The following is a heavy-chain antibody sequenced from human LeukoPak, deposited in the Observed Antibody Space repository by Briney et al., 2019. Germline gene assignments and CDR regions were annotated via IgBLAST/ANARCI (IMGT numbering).Heavy chain of an antibody. J-gene: IGHJ4*02. Sequence: PSETLSLTCTVSGGSIGSYYWSWIRQPPGKGLEWIGYIYYNGSTNNNPSLKSRVTISVDTSKDQFSLRLSSVTAADTAIYYCARVERSDGSFDFDYWGQGTLVTVSS. CDR3: ARVERSDGSFDFDY. CDR2: IYYNGST. D-gene: IGHD2-15*01. V-gene: IGHV4-59*01. CDR1: GGSIGSYY.